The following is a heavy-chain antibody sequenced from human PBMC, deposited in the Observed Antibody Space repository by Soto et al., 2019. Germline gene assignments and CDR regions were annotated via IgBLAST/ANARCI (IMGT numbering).Heavy chain of an antibody. Sequence: QVQLVESGGGVVQPGRSLRLSCAASGFTFSSYARHWVRQAPGKGLEWVAVISYDGSNKYYADSVKGRFTISRDNSKNTLYLQMNSLRAEDTAVYYCARGPYCSGGSCYSGPYAFDIWGQGTMVTVSS. V-gene: IGHV3-30-3*01. CDR3: ARGPYCSGGSCYSGPYAFDI. D-gene: IGHD2-15*01. J-gene: IGHJ3*02. CDR1: GFTFSSYA. CDR2: ISYDGSNK.